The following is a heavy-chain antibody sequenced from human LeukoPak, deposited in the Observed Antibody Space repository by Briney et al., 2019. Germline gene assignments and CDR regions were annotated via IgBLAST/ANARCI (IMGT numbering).Heavy chain of an antibody. D-gene: IGHD6-13*01. Sequence: GASVKVSCKASGYTFTSYGISWVRQAPGQGLEWMGWISAYNGNTNYAQKLQGRVTMTTDTSTSTAYMELRSLRSDDTAVYYCARDEAAAGTNNWFDPWGQGTLVTVSS. V-gene: IGHV1-18*01. J-gene: IGHJ5*02. CDR2: ISAYNGNT. CDR1: GYTFTSYG. CDR3: ARDEAAAGTNNWFDP.